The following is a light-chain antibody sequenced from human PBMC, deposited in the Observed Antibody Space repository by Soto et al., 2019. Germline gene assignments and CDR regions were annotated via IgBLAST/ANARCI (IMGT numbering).Light chain of an antibody. V-gene: IGKV3-20*01. CDR3: QQYGSSPYT. CDR1: ESVSSSY. J-gene: IGKJ2*01. Sequence: EIVLTQSPGTLSLSPGERATLSCRASESVSSSYLAWYQQKPGQAPRLLMYDASSRATGIPDRFSGSGSGTDFTLTISRLEPEDFAVYYCQQYGSSPYTLGQGTKLEIK. CDR2: DAS.